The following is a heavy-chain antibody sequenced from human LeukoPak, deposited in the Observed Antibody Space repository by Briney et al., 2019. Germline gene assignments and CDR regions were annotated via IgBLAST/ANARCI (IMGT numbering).Heavy chain of an antibody. D-gene: IGHD2-15*01. CDR3: VRRYSFGPCGMDV. CDR1: GFPFSSYA. CDR2: ISDSGGST. Sequence: PEGSLRLSCSASGFPFSSYAMHWVRQAPGKGLEYVSAISDSGGSTYYADSVKGRFTISRDNSKNTLYLQMSSLRAEDTAVYFCVRRYSFGPCGMDVWGQGTTVTVSS. V-gene: IGHV3-64D*09. J-gene: IGHJ6*02.